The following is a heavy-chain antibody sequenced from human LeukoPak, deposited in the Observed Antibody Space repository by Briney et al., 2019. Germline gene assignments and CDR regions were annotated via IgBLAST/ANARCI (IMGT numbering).Heavy chain of an antibody. CDR3: ARGYGGWYPNYYYYGMDV. J-gene: IGHJ6*02. D-gene: IGHD6-19*01. CDR2: TYYSGST. V-gene: IGHV4-59*08. CDR1: GGSISSYY. Sequence: SETLSLTCTVSGGSISSYYWSWIRQPPGKGLEWIGYTYYSGSTNYNPSLKSRVTISVDTSKNQFSLKLSSVTAADTAVYYCARGYGGWYPNYYYYGMDVWGQGTTVTVSS.